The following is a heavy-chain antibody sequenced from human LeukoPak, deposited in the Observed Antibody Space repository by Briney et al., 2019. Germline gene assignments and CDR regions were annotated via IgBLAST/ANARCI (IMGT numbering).Heavy chain of an antibody. CDR2: IYYSGST. J-gene: IGHJ3*02. CDR1: GGPNSSYY. D-gene: IGHD3-10*01. CDR3: ASKRHVSGSGAFDI. V-gene: IGHV4-59*12. Sequence: KPSETPAPTCPVPGGPNSSYYRGWIREPPGEGPEWIWYIYYSGSTNYNPSLKSRVTISVDTSKNQFSLKLSSVTAADTAVYFCASKRHVSGSGAFDIWGQGTMVTVST.